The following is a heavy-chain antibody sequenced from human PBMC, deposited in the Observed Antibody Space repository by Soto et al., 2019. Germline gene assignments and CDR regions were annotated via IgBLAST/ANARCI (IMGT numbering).Heavy chain of an antibody. D-gene: IGHD1-1*01. CDR1: GYSFSSYL. J-gene: IGHJ3*02. CDR3: ARHRTTGYSLAAFDI. CDR2: IYPGDSDT. V-gene: IGHV5-51*01. Sequence: GESLKISCKGSGYSFSSYLFGWVRQMPGKGLEWMGIIYPGDSDTRYSPSFQGQVTISADKSFSTAYLQWSRLKASDTAMYYCARHRTTGYSLAAFDIWGQGTMVTVSS.